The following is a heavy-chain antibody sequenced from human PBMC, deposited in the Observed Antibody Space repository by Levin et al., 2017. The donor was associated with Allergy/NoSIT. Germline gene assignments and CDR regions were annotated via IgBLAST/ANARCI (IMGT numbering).Heavy chain of an antibody. J-gene: IGHJ3*02. V-gene: IGHV4-59*01. Sequence: PGGSLRLSCTVSGGSISSYYWSWIRQPPGKGLEWIGYIYYSGSTNYNPSLKSRVTISVDTSKNQFSLKLSSVTAADTAVYYCARVTVYDILTGYYVRGAFDIWGQGTMVTVSS. CDR1: GGSISSYY. CDR2: IYYSGST. D-gene: IGHD3-9*01. CDR3: ARVTVYDILTGYYVRGAFDI.